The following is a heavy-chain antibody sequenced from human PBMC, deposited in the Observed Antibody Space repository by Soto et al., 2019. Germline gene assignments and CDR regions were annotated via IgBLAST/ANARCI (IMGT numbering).Heavy chain of an antibody. CDR1: GGSISSGGYS. Sequence: QLQLQESGSGLVKPSQTLSLTCAVSGGSISSGGYSWSWIRQPPGKGLEWIGYIYHSGSTYYNPSLKXXVXIXXDRSKNQFSLKLSSVTAADTAVYYCARDRLGAYDYWGQGTLVTVSS. CDR2: IYHSGST. D-gene: IGHD2-21*01. V-gene: IGHV4-30-2*01. CDR3: ARDRLGAYDY. J-gene: IGHJ4*02.